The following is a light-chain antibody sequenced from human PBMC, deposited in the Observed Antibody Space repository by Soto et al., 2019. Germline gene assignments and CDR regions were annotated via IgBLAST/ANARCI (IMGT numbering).Light chain of an antibody. CDR1: SSDVGGYNY. Sequence: QSALTQPASVSGSPGQSITIPCTGTSSDVGGYNYVSWYQHHPGKAPKLMIYDVSNRPSGVSNRFSGSKSGNTASLTISGLQPEDEADYYCSSYTTSNTRQIVLGTGTKVTAL. V-gene: IGLV2-14*03. CDR2: DVS. J-gene: IGLJ1*01. CDR3: SSYTTSNTRQIV.